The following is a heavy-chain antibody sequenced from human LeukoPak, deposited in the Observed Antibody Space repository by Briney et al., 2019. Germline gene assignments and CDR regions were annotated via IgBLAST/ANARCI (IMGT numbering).Heavy chain of an antibody. D-gene: IGHD3-10*01. CDR3: VRSYYYGSGTN. CDR2: VSNDETNK. Sequence: GGSLRLSCAASGFTFTRYDMHWVRQAPGKGLEWVAVVSNDETNKDYGNSVKGRFTISRDNSKNTLYLQMNSLRAEDTAVYYCVRSYYYGSGTNWGQGTLVTVSS. V-gene: IGHV3-30*14. CDR1: GFTFTRYD. J-gene: IGHJ4*02.